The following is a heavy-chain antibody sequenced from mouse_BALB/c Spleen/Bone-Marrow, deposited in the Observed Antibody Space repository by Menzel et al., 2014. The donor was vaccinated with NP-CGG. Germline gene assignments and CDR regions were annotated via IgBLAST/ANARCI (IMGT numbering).Heavy chain of an antibody. D-gene: IGHD2-14*01. CDR2: IWGDGST. CDR3: ARHRYGAMDY. J-gene: IGHJ4*01. Sequence: VNVVESGPDLVAPSQSLSITCTVSGFSLTSYGVHWVRQPPGKGLEWLVVIWGDGSTTYNSALKSRLSISKDNSKSQVFLKMNSLQTDDTAMYYCARHRYGAMDYWGQGTSVTVSS. V-gene: IGHV2-6-2*01. CDR1: GFSLTSYG.